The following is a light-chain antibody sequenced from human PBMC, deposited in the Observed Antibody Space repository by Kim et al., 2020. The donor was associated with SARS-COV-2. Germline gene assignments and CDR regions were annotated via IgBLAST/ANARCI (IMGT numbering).Light chain of an antibody. Sequence: SPGETATLSCRASQSVTNSSVAWYQQKPGQAPRLLIYGASSRATGILDRFSGSGSGTDFTLTISRLEPEDFAVYYCQQYGTSLYTFGQGTKLEI. V-gene: IGKV3-20*01. CDR1: QSVTNSS. J-gene: IGKJ2*01. CDR2: GAS. CDR3: QQYGTSLYT.